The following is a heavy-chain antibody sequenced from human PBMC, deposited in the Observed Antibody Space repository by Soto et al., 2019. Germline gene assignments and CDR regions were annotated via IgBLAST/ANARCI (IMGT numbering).Heavy chain of an antibody. J-gene: IGHJ3*01. Sequence: GASVKVSCKASGYSFTGSNMHWVRLAPGQGLACMGWINPNSGGTNYAQKFQGRVTMTRDTSMSTAYMEVSRLRSDDTAGYYCARDRRFYDSGTYDIANDAFDVWGQRTVVT. V-gene: IGHV1-2*02. CDR1: GYSFTGSN. CDR2: INPNSGGT. D-gene: IGHD3-22*01. CDR3: ARDRRFYDSGTYDIANDAFDV.